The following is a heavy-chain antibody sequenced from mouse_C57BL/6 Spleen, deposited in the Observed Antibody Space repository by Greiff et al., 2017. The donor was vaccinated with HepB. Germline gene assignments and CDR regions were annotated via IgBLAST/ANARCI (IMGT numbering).Heavy chain of an antibody. CDR2: ISYDGSN. V-gene: IGHV3-6*01. D-gene: IGHD2-4*01. J-gene: IGHJ2*01. CDR1: GYSITSGYY. Sequence: ESGPGLVKPSQSLSLTCSVTGYSITSGYYWNWIRQFPGNKLEWMGSISYDGSNNYNPSLKNRISITRDTSKNQFFLKLNSVTTEDTATYYCAREEGLRRFDYWGQGTTLTVSS. CDR3: AREEGLRRFDY.